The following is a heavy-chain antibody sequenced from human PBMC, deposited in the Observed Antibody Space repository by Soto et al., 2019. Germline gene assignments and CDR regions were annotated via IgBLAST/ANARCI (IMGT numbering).Heavy chain of an antibody. CDR2: INHSGST. Sequence: QVQLQQWGAGLLKPSETLSLTCAVYGGSFSGYYWSWIRQPPGKGLEWIGEINHSGSTNYNPSLKSRVTISGDTSKTQFSLKLSSVTAADTAVYYCARGKSYKDAFDIWGQGTMVTVSS. V-gene: IGHV4-34*01. D-gene: IGHD1-26*01. CDR1: GGSFSGYY. CDR3: ARGKSYKDAFDI. J-gene: IGHJ3*02.